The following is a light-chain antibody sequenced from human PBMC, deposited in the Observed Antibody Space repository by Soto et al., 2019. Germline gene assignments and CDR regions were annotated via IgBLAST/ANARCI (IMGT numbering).Light chain of an antibody. CDR2: GAS. Sequence: EIVMTQSPSTLAVSPGERATLSCRASQSVSSNLAWYQQKPGQAPRLLIYGASTRATGIPARFSGSGSGTEFTLTISSLQSEDFEVYYCQQYNNWPSTFGQGTKVDIK. CDR3: QQYNNWPST. CDR1: QSVSSN. J-gene: IGKJ1*01. V-gene: IGKV3-15*01.